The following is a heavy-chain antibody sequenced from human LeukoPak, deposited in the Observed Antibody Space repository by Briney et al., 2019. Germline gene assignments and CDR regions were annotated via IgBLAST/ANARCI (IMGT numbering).Heavy chain of an antibody. CDR2: SIPIFGTA. V-gene: IGHV1-69*05. J-gene: IGHJ5*02. CDR1: GGTFSSYA. CDR3: ARGRMGNCSSPSGYWRESSWFDP. Sequence: SVKVSCKGSGGTFSSYAISWVRQAPGQGLEWMGGSIPIFGTANYAQMFQGRVPITTDESTGTAYMELSSLRSEDTAAYYCARGRMGNCSSPSGYWRESSWFDPWGQGTLVTVSS. D-gene: IGHD2-2*01.